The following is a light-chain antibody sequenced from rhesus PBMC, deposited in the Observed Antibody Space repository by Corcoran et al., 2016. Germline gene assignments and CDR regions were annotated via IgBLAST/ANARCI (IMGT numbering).Light chain of an antibody. CDR1: QGISTY. V-gene: IGKV1-43*02. J-gene: IGKJ4*01. CDR3: LQYNSDPLT. CDR2: AAS. Sequence: DIQMTQSPSSLSASVGDRVTITCRASQGISTYLDWYQQKPGKAPKRLIYAASSLESGVPSRFRGSGSGKDFTLTISSLQPEDFATYYCLQYNSDPLTFGGGTKVEIK.